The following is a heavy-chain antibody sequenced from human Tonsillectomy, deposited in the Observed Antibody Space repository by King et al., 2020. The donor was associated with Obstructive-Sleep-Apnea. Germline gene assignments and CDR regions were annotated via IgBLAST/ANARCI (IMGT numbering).Heavy chain of an antibody. D-gene: IGHD2-15*01. CDR3: ARGCVVAASFDY. J-gene: IGHJ4*02. V-gene: IGHV1-46*01. Sequence: VQLVESGAEVKKPGASVRVSCKASGYTFTSYYMHWVRQAPRQGLEWMGMFNLIAGSTTYAQKIRGRVTMSRDTSTSTVYMELSSLRSEDTAVYYCARGCVVAASFDYWGQGTLVTVSS. CDR2: FNLIAGST. CDR1: GYTFTSYY.